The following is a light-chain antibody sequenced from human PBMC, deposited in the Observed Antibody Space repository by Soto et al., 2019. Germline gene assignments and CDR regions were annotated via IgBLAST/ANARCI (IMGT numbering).Light chain of an antibody. CDR3: QHYDHLPLS. Sequence: DIQMTQSPSSLSASVGDRVTITCQASQGINNYLNWYQQKPGKAPELLIYDSSSLKTGVPSRFSGSGPKTDSTLTISSLQPDDVATYYCQHYDHLPLSFGGGTKIEIK. J-gene: IGKJ4*01. CDR2: DSS. V-gene: IGKV1-33*01. CDR1: QGINNY.